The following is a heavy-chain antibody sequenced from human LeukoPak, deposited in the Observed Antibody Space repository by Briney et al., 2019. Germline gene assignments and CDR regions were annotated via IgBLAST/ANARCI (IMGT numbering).Heavy chain of an antibody. CDR1: GGSISSNNW. J-gene: IGHJ4*02. CDR3: ARSLGYSDTWYNY. Sequence: PSETLSLTCAVSGGSISSNNWWGWVRQPPGKGLEWIGEIYHSGSPNYNPSLKSRVTISVDASKNNFSLKLNSVTAADTAVYYCARSLGYSDTWYNYWGQGTLVTVSS. D-gene: IGHD6-13*01. V-gene: IGHV4-4*02. CDR2: IYHSGSP.